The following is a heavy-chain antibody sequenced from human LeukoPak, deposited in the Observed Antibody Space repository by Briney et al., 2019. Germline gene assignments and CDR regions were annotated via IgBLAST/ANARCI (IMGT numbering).Heavy chain of an antibody. V-gene: IGHV3-23*01. D-gene: IGHD3-3*01. Sequence: GGSLRLSCAVSGFTISSYAMSWVRQAPGKGLEWVSAISGSGGSTYYADSVKGRFTISRDNSKNTLYLQMNSLRAEDTAVYYCAKDRRFFYDYWGQGTLVTVSS. J-gene: IGHJ4*02. CDR1: GFTISSYA. CDR2: ISGSGGST. CDR3: AKDRRFFYDY.